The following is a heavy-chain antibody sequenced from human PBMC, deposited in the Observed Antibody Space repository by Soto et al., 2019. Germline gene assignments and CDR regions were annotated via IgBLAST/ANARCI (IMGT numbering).Heavy chain of an antibody. V-gene: IGHV1-69*13. CDR1: GGTFSSYA. CDR2: IIPIFGTA. D-gene: IGHD5-18*01. Sequence: ASVKVSCKASGGTFSSYAISWVRQAPGQGLEWMGGIIPIFGTANYAQKFQGRVTITADESTSTAYMELSSLRSEGTAVYYCARGVQLWYDRYYFDYWGQGTLVTVSS. J-gene: IGHJ4*02. CDR3: ARGVQLWYDRYYFDY.